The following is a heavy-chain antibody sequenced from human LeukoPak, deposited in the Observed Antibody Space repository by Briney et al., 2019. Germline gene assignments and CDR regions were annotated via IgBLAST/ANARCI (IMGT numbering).Heavy chain of an antibody. CDR3: ARANYYDSSGYPILDYYYGMDV. Sequence: RGGSLRLSCAASGFPFSRYSMNWVRHAPGEGGEGVSSICSSRSYIYYADSVKGRFTISRDNAKNSLYLQMNSLRAEDTAVYYCARANYYDSSGYPILDYYYGMDVWGQGTTVTVSS. CDR2: ICSSRSYI. V-gene: IGHV3-21*01. D-gene: IGHD3-22*01. CDR1: GFPFSRYS. J-gene: IGHJ6*02.